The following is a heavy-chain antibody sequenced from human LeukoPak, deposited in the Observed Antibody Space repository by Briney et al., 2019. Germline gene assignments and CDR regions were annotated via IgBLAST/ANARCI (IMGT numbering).Heavy chain of an antibody. D-gene: IGHD1-26*01. Sequence: GGSLPLSCAASGFNDSSNYMSWVRQPPGKGLEWVSGIYSGGSTFYADSVKGRFTISRDSSKNTLFLQMNSLRAEDTAVYYCARYRPRTVWGQGTTVTVSS. CDR1: GFNDSSNY. J-gene: IGHJ6*02. CDR2: IYSGGST. CDR3: ARYRPRTV. V-gene: IGHV3-53*01.